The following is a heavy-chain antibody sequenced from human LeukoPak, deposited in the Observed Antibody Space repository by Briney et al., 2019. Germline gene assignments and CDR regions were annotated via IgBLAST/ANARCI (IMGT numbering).Heavy chain of an antibody. Sequence: ASVKVSCKASGYTFTGYYMHWVRQAPGQGLEWMGWINPNSGGTNYAQKFQGRVTMTRDTSISTAYMELSRLRSDDTAVYYCARETYSGSYSLAYRGQGTLVTVSS. CDR1: GYTFTGYY. J-gene: IGHJ4*02. CDR2: INPNSGGT. CDR3: ARETYSGSYSLAY. D-gene: IGHD1-26*01. V-gene: IGHV1-2*02.